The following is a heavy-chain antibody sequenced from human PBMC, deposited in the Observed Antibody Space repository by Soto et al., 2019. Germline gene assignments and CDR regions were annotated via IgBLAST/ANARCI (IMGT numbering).Heavy chain of an antibody. Sequence: GGSLRLSCAASGFTFSSYAMHWVRQAPGKGLEWVAVISYDGSNKYYADSVKGRFTISRDNSKNTLYLQMNSLRAEDTAVYYCARDPSYYDSSGPFDYWGQGTLVTV. D-gene: IGHD3-22*01. CDR3: ARDPSYYDSSGPFDY. V-gene: IGHV3-30-3*01. CDR2: ISYDGSNK. CDR1: GFTFSSYA. J-gene: IGHJ4*02.